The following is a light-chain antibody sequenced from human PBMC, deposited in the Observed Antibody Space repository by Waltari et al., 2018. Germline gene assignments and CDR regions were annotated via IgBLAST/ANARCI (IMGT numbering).Light chain of an antibody. CDR3: QQYDNLPLT. Sequence: DIQMTQSPSSLSASVGDRVTITCQASQDISNYLNCYQQKPGKAPTLLIYDASNLETGVPSMFSGSGSGTDFTFTISSLQPEDIATYYCQQYDNLPLTFGGATKVEIK. V-gene: IGKV1-33*01. J-gene: IGKJ4*01. CDR1: QDISNY. CDR2: DAS.